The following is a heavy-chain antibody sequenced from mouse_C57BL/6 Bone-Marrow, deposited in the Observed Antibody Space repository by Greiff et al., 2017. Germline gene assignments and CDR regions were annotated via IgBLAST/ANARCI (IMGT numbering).Heavy chain of an antibody. CDR2: IDPSDSYT. CDR1: GYTFTSYW. V-gene: IGHV1-50*01. Sequence: QVQLQQPGAELVKPGASVKLSCKASGYTFTSYWMQWVKQRPGQGLEWIGEIDPSDSYTHYNQKFKGKATLTVDTSSSTAYMQLSSLTSEDSAVXYCARSYEGYDPYWGQGTRVTVSA. CDR3: ARSYEGYDPY. D-gene: IGHD2-3*01. J-gene: IGHJ3*01.